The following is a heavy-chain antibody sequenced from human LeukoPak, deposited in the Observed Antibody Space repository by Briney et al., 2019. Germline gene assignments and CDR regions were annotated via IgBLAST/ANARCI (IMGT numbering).Heavy chain of an antibody. D-gene: IGHD3-10*01. CDR2: FDPEDGET. CDR1: GYTLTELS. Sequence: ASVKVSCKVSGYTLTELSMHWVRQAPGKGLEWMGGFDPEDGETIYAQKFQGRVTMTEDTSTDTAYMELSSLRSEDTAVYYCARSRSDYYGSGSTSSGFDYWGQGTLVTVSS. J-gene: IGHJ4*02. V-gene: IGHV1-24*01. CDR3: ARSRSDYYGSGSTSSGFDY.